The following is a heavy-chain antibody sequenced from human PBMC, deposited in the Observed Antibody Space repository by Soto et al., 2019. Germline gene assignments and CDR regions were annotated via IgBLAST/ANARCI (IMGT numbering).Heavy chain of an antibody. CDR1: GFTVSSYG. Sequence: GGSLRLSCAASGFTVSSYGMHWVRQAPGKGLEWVAVISRDGGTEYYADSVKGRFTISKDNSRNALFLEMNSLRGDDMAVYYCKEEAPARYWGQGTLATVS. CDR2: ISRDGGTE. J-gene: IGHJ4*02. CDR3: KEEAPARY. V-gene: IGHV3-30*03.